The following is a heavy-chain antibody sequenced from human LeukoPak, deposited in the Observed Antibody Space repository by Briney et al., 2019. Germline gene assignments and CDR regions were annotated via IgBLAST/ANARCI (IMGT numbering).Heavy chain of an antibody. CDR3: ARPGTVTRAMGYMDV. J-gene: IGHJ6*03. Sequence: GGSLRLSCAASGFTFSSYAMHWVRQAPGKGLEWVAVISYDGSNKYYADSVKGRFTISRDNSKNTLYLQMNSLRAEDTAVYYCARPGTVTRAMGYMDVWGKGTTVTVSS. CDR2: ISYDGSNK. D-gene: IGHD4-17*01. CDR1: GFTFSSYA. V-gene: IGHV3-30*04.